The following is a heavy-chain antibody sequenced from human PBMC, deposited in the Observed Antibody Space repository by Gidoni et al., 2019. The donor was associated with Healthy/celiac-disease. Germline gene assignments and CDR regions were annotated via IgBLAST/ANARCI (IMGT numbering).Heavy chain of an antibody. CDR1: GFTLGDYA. V-gene: IGHV3-49*03. CDR2: IRSKAYGGTT. Sequence: EVQLVESGGGLVQPGRSLRLSCTASGFTLGDYAMSWFRQAPGKGLGWVGFIRSKAYGGTTEYAASVKGRFTISRDDSKSIAYLQMNSLKTEDTAVYYCTRDQGVRGVSYWGQGTLVTVSS. D-gene: IGHD3-10*01. CDR3: TRDQGVRGVSY. J-gene: IGHJ4*02.